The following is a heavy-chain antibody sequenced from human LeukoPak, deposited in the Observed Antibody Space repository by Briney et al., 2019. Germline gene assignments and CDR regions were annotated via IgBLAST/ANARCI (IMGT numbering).Heavy chain of an antibody. Sequence: KVGGSLKISCKDSGYSFNIYWIAWVRQVPGKGLEWMGIIYPDDSDTRYSPSFEVQVTISADKSISSAYLQWSSLKASDTAMYYCARRAFDYWYFDLWGRGTLVTVSS. CDR1: GYSFNIYW. J-gene: IGHJ2*01. D-gene: IGHD3-9*01. CDR3: ARRAFDYWYFDL. V-gene: IGHV5-51*01. CDR2: IYPDDSDT.